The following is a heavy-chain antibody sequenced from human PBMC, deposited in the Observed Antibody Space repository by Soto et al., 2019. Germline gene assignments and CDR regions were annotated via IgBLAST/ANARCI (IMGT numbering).Heavy chain of an antibody. V-gene: IGHV1-46*01. CDR1: GYSSSNYY. CDR3: ASVTTIWSN. J-gene: IGHJ4*02. CDR2: VNPYGASS. Sequence: QVQVVQSGAEVKEPGASVKVSCKASGYSSSNYYTHWVRQAPGQGLEWMGIVNPYGASSNYAQSFQGRVTLTRDTSTNTDYMDLSRLTSDDTAVYYCASVTTIWSNWGQGTLVTLSS. D-gene: IGHD2-21*02.